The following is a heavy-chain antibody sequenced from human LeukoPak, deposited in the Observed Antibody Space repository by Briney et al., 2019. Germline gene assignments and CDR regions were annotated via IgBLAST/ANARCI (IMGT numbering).Heavy chain of an antibody. V-gene: IGHV3-7*01. Sequence: GESLRLSYAPSGFIFSIYWMCWVRQPPGKGLEWVANIKSDGSEEYYGDSVKGRFTISRDNAKNSLYLQMNSLRVEDTAVYYCARGDLWLGHWGQGSLVTVSS. CDR1: GFIFSIYW. J-gene: IGHJ4*02. D-gene: IGHD3-10*01. CDR3: ARGDLWLGH. CDR2: IKSDGSEE.